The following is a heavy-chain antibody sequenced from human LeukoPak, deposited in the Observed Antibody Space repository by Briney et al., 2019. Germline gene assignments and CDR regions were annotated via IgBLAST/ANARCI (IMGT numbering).Heavy chain of an antibody. V-gene: IGHV4-4*07. CDR2: IYTSGST. CDR3: AREAATPPYYYYYYYMDV. J-gene: IGHJ6*03. CDR1: GGSISSYY. D-gene: IGHD5-12*01. Sequence: SETLSLTCTVSGGSISSYYWSWIRQPAGKGLEWIGRIYTSGSTNYNPSLKSRVTMSVDTSKNQFSLKLSSVTAADTAVYYCAREAATPPYYYYYYYMDVWGKGTTVTVSS.